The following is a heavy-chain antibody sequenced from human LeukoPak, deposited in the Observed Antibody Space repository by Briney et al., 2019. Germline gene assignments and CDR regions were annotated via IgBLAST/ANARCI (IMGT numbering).Heavy chain of an antibody. V-gene: IGHV3-9*01. D-gene: IGHD5-24*01. CDR3: ARDSESTVATTCLDY. Sequence: PGGSLRLSCAASGFTFVDYAMHWVRQSPGKGLEWVAGINWNSATREYADSVKGRFTISRDDAKNSMFLRMNSLRPEDTGLYFCARDSESTVATTCLDYWGQGILVTVSS. CDR1: GFTFVDYA. J-gene: IGHJ4*02. CDR2: INWNSATR.